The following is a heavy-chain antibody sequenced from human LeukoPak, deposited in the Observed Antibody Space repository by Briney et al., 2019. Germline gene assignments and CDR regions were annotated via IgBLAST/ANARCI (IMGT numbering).Heavy chain of an antibody. CDR1: GGSISGYY. CDR2: IHDSGRT. Sequence: PSETLSLTCTVSGGSISGYYWSWIRQPPGKGLEWIGYIHDSGRTDYNPSLRSRLTTSVDTSKNQFSLNLSSVTAADTAVYYCARHNQDCFGGNCLLVSCDSWGQG. J-gene: IGHJ5*02. CDR3: ARHNQDCFGGNCLLVSCDS. V-gene: IGHV4-59*08. D-gene: IGHD4-23*01.